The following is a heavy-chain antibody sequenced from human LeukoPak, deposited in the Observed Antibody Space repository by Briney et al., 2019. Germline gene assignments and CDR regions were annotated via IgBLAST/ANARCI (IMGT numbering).Heavy chain of an antibody. J-gene: IGHJ4*02. D-gene: IGHD3-9*01. CDR1: GGTFSSYA. Sequence: ASVKVSCKASGGTFSSYAISWVRQAPGQGLEWLGCVTDYNGNANYAQKIQARVTMTTDTSTSTAYMELRSLRSDDTAIYYCAVGGRDILTGYYWGAPGNYWGQGTLVTVSS. CDR2: VTDYNGNA. V-gene: IGHV1-18*01. CDR3: AVGGRDILTGYYWGAPGNY.